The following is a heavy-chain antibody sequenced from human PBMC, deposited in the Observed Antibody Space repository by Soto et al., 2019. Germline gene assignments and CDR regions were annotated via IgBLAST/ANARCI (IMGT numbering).Heavy chain of an antibody. J-gene: IGHJ4*02. V-gene: IGHV1-69*13. Sequence: ASVKVSCKASGGTFSSYAISGVRQAPGQGLEWMGGIIPIFGTANYAQKFQGRVTITADESTSTAYMELSSLRSEDTAVYYCARDNCGGDCYPGYWGQGTLVTVSS. CDR3: ARDNCGGDCYPGY. CDR1: GGTFSSYA. D-gene: IGHD2-21*02. CDR2: IIPIFGTA.